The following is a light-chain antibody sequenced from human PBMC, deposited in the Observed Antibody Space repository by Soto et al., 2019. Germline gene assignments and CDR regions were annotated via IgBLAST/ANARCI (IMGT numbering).Light chain of an antibody. CDR3: QSYDSSLSNLVV. CDR1: SSNIGADYD. Sequence: QSVLTQPPSMSGAPGQRVVIPCTGSSSNIGADYDVFWYQQLPGTAPKLLIYDNNIRPSGVPDRFSGSKSGTSASLAITGLQAEDEGDYYCQSYDSSLSNLVVFGGGTKLTVL. V-gene: IGLV1-40*01. J-gene: IGLJ2*01. CDR2: DNN.